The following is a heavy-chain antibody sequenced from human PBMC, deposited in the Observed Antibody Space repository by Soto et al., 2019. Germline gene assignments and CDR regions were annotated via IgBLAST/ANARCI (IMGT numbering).Heavy chain of an antibody. J-gene: IGHJ4*02. CDR3: AKGSGYDFGVDY. CDR2: ISWNSGSI. V-gene: IGHV3-9*01. Sequence: PGGSLRLSCAASGLRFDDSAMHWARQAPGKGLEWVSGISWNSGSIGYADSVKGRFTISRDNAKNSLYLQMNSLRAEDTALYYCAKGSGYDFGVDYWGQGTLVTVSS. D-gene: IGHD5-12*01. CDR1: GLRFDDSA.